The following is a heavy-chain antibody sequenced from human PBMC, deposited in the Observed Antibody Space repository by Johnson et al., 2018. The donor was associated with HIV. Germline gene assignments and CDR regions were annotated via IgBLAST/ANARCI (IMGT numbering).Heavy chain of an antibody. CDR3: ARGMWIPEIDAIDI. CDR2: ISSSGSTI. D-gene: IGHD5-18*01. J-gene: IGHJ3*02. CDR1: GLSFSDHY. V-gene: IGHV3-11*04. Sequence: QMQLVESGGGLVKPGGSLRLSCAASGLSFSDHYMSWIRQAPGKGLEWVSYISSSGSTIYYADSVKGRFTVSRDNAKNSLYLQMNSLRAEDTAMYYCARGMWIPEIDAIDIWGQGTMVTVSS.